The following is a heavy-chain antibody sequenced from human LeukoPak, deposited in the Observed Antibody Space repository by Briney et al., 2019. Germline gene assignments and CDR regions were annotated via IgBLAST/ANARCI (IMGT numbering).Heavy chain of an antibody. CDR2: IYYSGST. CDR3: ARSDPLADWFDP. Sequence: KPSETLSLTCAVYGGSFSGYYWSWIRQPPGKGLEWIGSIYYSGSTYYNPSLKSRVTISVDTSKNQFSLKLSSVTAADTAVYYCARSDPLADWFDPWGQGTLVTVSS. J-gene: IGHJ5*02. D-gene: IGHD3-16*02. CDR1: GGSFSGYY. V-gene: IGHV4-34*01.